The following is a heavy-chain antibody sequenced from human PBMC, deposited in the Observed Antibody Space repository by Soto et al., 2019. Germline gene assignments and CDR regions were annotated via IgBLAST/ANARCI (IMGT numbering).Heavy chain of an antibody. J-gene: IGHJ4*02. CDR2: ISSSSSSK. Sequence: RGSLRLSCAASGLTFSTYGMNWVRQAPGKGLEWVSYISSSSSSKSYADSVKGRFTISRDNAKNSLYLQMNSLRDEDTAVYYCASLHYDFRSGYYSYFDYWGQGTLVTVSS. CDR1: GLTFSTYG. D-gene: IGHD3-3*01. V-gene: IGHV3-48*02. CDR3: ASLHYDFRSGYYSYFDY.